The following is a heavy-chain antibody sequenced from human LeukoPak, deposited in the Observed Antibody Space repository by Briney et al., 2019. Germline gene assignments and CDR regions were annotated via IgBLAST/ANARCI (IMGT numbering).Heavy chain of an antibody. D-gene: IGHD2-2*01. CDR1: GFTFDDYA. CDR3: AKGAAAPYYYYGMDV. J-gene: IGHJ6*02. CDR2: ISGDGGST. V-gene: IGHV3-43*02. Sequence: QTGGSLRLSCAASGFTFDDYAMHWVRQAPGKGLGWVSLISGDGGSTYYADSVKGRFTISRDNSKNSLYLQMNSLRTEDTALYYCAKGAAAPYYYYGMDVWGQGTTVTVSS.